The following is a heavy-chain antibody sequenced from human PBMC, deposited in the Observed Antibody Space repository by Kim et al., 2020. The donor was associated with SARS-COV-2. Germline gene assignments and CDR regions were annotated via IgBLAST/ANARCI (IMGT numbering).Heavy chain of an antibody. D-gene: IGHD3-10*01. CDR2: IYYSVST. V-gene: IGHV4-39*07. CDR1: GGSISSSSYY. J-gene: IGHJ4*02. CDR3: ARGPTYYGSGSYYTHFDY. Sequence: SETLSLTCTVSGGSISSSSYYWGWIRQPPGKGLEWIGSIYYSVSTYYNPSLKSRVTISVDTSKNQFSLKLSSVTAADTAVYYCARGPTYYGSGSYYTHFDYWGQGTLVTVSS.